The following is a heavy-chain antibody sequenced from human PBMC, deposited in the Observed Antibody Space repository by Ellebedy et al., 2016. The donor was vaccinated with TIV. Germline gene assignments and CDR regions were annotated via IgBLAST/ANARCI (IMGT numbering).Heavy chain of an antibody. Sequence: AASVKVSCKASGYTFTKFPMHWLRQAPGQRLEWMGWTNADNGDTKYSQKFQGRVTFLRDTSASTAYMELSSLRSEDTAVYYCARDRDYGTFDYWGQGTLVTVSS. J-gene: IGHJ4*02. CDR1: GYTFTKFP. D-gene: IGHD4-17*01. V-gene: IGHV1-3*01. CDR3: ARDRDYGTFDY. CDR2: TNADNGDT.